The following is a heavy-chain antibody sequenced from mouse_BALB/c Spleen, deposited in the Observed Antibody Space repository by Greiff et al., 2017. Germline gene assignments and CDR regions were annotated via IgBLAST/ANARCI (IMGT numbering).Heavy chain of an antibody. D-gene: IGHD4-1*01. CDR1: GYTFTSYY. J-gene: IGHJ2*01. CDR3: TRSDWDEDYFDY. CDR2: INPSNGGT. V-gene: IGHV1S81*02. Sequence: QVQLQQSGAELVKPGASVKLSCKASGYTFTSYYMYWVKQRPGQGLEWIGEINPSNGGTNFNEKFKSKATLTVDKSSSTAYMQLSSLTSEDSAVYYCTRSDWDEDYFDYWGQGTTLTVSS.